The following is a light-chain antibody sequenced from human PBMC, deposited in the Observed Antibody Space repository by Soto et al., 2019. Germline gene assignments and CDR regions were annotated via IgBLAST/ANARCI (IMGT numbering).Light chain of an antibody. J-gene: IGKJ1*01. V-gene: IGKV3-15*01. Sequence: EIVMTQSPATLSVSPGERATLSCRASQSVSSSLAWYQQKPGQAPRLLIYGESARVTGIPARFSGSGSGTEFTLTISSLQSEDFAVYFCQQYYDWHRTFGQGTKVDI. CDR1: QSVSSS. CDR3: QQYYDWHRT. CDR2: GES.